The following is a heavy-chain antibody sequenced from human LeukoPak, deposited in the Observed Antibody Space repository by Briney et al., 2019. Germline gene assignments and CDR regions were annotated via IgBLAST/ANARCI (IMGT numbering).Heavy chain of an antibody. J-gene: IGHJ4*02. CDR3: ARDRQSSIAARTFDY. CDR2: ISSSSSTI. D-gene: IGHD6-6*01. V-gene: IGHV3-48*01. CDR1: GFTLSIYS. Sequence: GGCLRLSRAASGFTLSIYSMNCVREAPGKGREWGSYISSSSSTIYYADSVKGRFTISRDNAKNSLYLQMNSLRAEDTAVYYCARDRQSSIAARTFDYWGQGTLVTVSS.